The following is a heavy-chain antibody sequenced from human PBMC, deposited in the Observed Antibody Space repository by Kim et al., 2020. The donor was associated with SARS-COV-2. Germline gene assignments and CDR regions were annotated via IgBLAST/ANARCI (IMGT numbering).Heavy chain of an antibody. CDR3: AKEGLLGFREGLDP. V-gene: IGHV3-23*01. Sequence: ADSVKGRFTIARDNSKNTLYLQMNSLRAEDTAVYYCAKEGLLGFREGLDPWGQGTLVTVSS. J-gene: IGHJ5*02. D-gene: IGHD3-10*01.